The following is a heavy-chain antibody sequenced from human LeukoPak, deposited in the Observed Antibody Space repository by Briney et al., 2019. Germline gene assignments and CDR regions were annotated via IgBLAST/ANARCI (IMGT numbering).Heavy chain of an antibody. CDR2: IKQDGSEK. CDR1: GFTLSSSW. V-gene: IGHV3-7*01. J-gene: IGHJ3*02. CDR3: AREPGIGYAFDI. D-gene: IGHD2-21*01. Sequence: GGSLRLSCVVSGFTLSSSWMTWVRQAPGEGLEWVANIKQDGSEKHYVDSVKGRFTISRDNAKNSVYLQINSLRADDTAVYYCAREPGIGYAFDIWGQGTMVTVSS.